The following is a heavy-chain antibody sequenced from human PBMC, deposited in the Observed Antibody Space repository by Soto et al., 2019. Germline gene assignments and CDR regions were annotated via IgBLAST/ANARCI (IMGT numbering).Heavy chain of an antibody. CDR3: ASSIAAASFDY. J-gene: IGHJ4*02. CDR1: GYIFSSYT. D-gene: IGHD6-13*01. V-gene: IGHV1-3*01. CDR2: INAANGDT. Sequence: ASVKVSFKASGYIFSSYTMHWVRQAPGQSLEWMGWINAANGDTKYSQKFQGRVTITSDTSATTGYMDLSSLRSEDTAVYYCASSIAAASFDYWGQGSLVTVSS.